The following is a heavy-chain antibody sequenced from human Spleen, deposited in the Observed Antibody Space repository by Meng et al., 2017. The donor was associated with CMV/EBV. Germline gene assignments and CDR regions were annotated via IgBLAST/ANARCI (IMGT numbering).Heavy chain of an antibody. CDR3: ARDDNWGPDY. Sequence: ASVKVSCKASGYLLTSFYMHWVRQAPGQGLEWMGWIHPNTGGTNYAQNFQGRVTMTRDTSIRTVYMELSSLRSDDTAMYYCARDDNWGPDYWGQGTLVTVSS. CDR2: IHPNTGGT. D-gene: IGHD7-27*01. J-gene: IGHJ4*02. V-gene: IGHV1-2*02. CDR1: GYLLTSFY.